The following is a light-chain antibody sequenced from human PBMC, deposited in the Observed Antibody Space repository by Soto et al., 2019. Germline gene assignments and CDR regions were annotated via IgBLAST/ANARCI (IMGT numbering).Light chain of an antibody. Sequence: QAVVTQPPSVSGAPGQRVTISCTGSSSNIGAGYHVHWYQQFPGTAPKLLIYGSTNRPSGVPDRFSGSNSGTSASLAIRGLQGEDEADYYCPSFDTSLSEVVFGGGTKLTVL. CDR3: PSFDTSLSEVV. V-gene: IGLV1-40*01. CDR2: GST. CDR1: SSNIGAGYH. J-gene: IGLJ2*01.